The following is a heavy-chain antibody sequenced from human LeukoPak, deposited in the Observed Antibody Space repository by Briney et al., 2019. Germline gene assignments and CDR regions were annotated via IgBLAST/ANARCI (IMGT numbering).Heavy chain of an antibody. CDR1: GFTFSSYW. CDR2: INSDGSST. CDR3: ATTVAGYPDDYFDF. J-gene: IGHJ4*02. V-gene: IGHV3-74*01. Sequence: GGSLRLSCAASGFTFSSYWMHWVRQAPGKGLVWVSRINSDGSSTSHADSVKGRFTISRDNAKNTLYLQMNSLRAEDTAVYYCATTVAGYPDDYFDFWGQGILVTVSS. D-gene: IGHD6-19*01.